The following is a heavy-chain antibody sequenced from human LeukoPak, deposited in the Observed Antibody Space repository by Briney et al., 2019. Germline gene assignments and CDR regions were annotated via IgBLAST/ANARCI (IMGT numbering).Heavy chain of an antibody. V-gene: IGHV4-61*02. Sequence: SETLSLTCTVSGGSISSGSYYWSWIRQPAGKGLEWIGRIYTSGSTNYNPSLKSRVTISVDTSKNQFSLKLSSVTAADTAVYYCARGLRGSYLILYFDYWGQGTLVTVSS. J-gene: IGHJ4*02. CDR1: GGSISSGSYY. CDR2: IYTSGST. CDR3: ARGLRGSYLILYFDY. D-gene: IGHD1-26*01.